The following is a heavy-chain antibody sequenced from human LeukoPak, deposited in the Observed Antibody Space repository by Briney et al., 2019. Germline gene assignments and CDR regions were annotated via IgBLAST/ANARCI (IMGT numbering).Heavy chain of an antibody. J-gene: IGHJ4*02. CDR3: ARFPSIAAAFDY. CDR2: ISSSGST. V-gene: IGHV4-61*02. D-gene: IGHD6-13*01. CDR1: GDSISSGDYY. Sequence: SETLSLTCTVSGDSISSGDYYWSWIRQPAGKGLEWIGRISSSGSTNYNPSLKSRVTMSVDTSKNQFSLKLSSVTAADTAVYYCARFPSIAAAFDYWGQGTLVTVSS.